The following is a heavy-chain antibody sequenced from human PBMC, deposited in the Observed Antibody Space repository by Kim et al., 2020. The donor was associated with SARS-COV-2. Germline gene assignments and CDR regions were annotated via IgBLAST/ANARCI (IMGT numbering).Heavy chain of an antibody. D-gene: IGHD4-17*01. CDR3: AREHDYGEYILDH. Sequence: GGSLRLSCTASGFSFNTYWMSWVRQSPGKGLEWVANMKGDTSEKFYADSVKGRFTISRDNAMNVLYLQMNSLRVEDTAIYYCAREHDYGEYILDHWGQG. J-gene: IGHJ1*01. CDR2: MKGDTSEK. V-gene: IGHV3-7*01. CDR1: GFSFNTYW.